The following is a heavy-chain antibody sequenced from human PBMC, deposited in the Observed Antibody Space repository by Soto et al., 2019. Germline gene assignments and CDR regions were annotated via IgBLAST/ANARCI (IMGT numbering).Heavy chain of an antibody. CDR1: GGTFSSYA. CDR3: ARDAGGYCTNGVCGGGMDV. J-gene: IGHJ6*02. CDR2: IIPIFGTA. Sequence: QVQLVQSGAEVKKPGSSVKVSCKASGGTFSSYAISWVRQAPGQGLEWMGGIIPIFGTANYAQKFQGRVTISADKSASTDYMELSSLRSEDTAVYYCARDAGGYCTNGVCGGGMDVWGQGTTVTVSS. D-gene: IGHD2-8*01. V-gene: IGHV1-69*06.